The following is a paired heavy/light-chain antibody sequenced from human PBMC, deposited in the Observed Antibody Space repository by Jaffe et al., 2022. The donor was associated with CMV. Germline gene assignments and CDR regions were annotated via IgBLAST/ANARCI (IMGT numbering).Heavy chain of an antibody. CDR2: IDPSDSYT. CDR1: GYTFSTHW. Sequence: EVQLVQSGVEVKKPGESLRISCQISGYTFSTHWISWVRHTPGQGFQWLGRIDPSDSYTNYNPSFQGHVTISLDKTTHSFFLQWSSLRASDTARYFCARHGRLDSNRSGSFPNFDYWGQGTLVTVSS. J-gene: IGHJ4*02. D-gene: IGHD3-10*01. V-gene: IGHV5-10-1*03. CDR3: ARHGRLDSNRSGSFPNFDY.
Light chain of an antibody. J-gene: IGKJ2*01. Sequence: DIQMTQSPSSLFASVGDTVTITCRATQTIGTYLNWFHYKAGKGPALLIFEASTLHSEVPSRFSGSGSGTDFTLTISSLRPEDFTTYYCQQTYSSPYTFGQGTKVEIK. CDR3: QQTYSSPYT. CDR2: EAS. CDR1: QTIGTY. V-gene: IGKV1-39*01.